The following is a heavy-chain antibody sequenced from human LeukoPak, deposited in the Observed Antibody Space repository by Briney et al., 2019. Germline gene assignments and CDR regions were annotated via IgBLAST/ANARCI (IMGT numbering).Heavy chain of an antibody. CDR2: IIPIFGTA. J-gene: IGHJ3*02. V-gene: IGHV1-69*13. CDR3: ARSTVTRGPDAFDI. Sequence: ASVKVSCKASGYTFINHWMHWVRQAPGQGLEWMGGIIPIFGTANYAQKFQGRVTITADESTSTAYMELSSLRSEDTAVYYCARSTVTRGPDAFDIWGQGTMVTVSS. D-gene: IGHD4-17*01. CDR1: GYTFINHW.